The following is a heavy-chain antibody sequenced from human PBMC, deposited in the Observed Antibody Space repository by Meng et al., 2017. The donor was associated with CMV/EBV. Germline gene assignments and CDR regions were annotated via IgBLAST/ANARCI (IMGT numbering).Heavy chain of an antibody. V-gene: IGHV4-4*07. CDR2: IHAGGST. Sequence: WSRFRQAAGTRLEFIGPIHAGGSTDYNPSLRGRVSLSLRTSMECFTLRLTSMTAADTAVYFCARDRTYSEDRGYFQRQNKLSWYFDLWGRGTLVTVSS. J-gene: IGHJ2*01. CDR3: ARDRTYSEDRGYFQRQNKLSWYFDL. D-gene: IGHD3-22*01.